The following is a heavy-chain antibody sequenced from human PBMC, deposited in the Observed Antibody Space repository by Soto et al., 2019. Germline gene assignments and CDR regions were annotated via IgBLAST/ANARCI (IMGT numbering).Heavy chain of an antibody. J-gene: IGHJ3*02. CDR2: ISSSISTI. CDR1: GFTFSSYT. Sequence: RGSLRLACAASGFTFSSYTVKWDRQAPGRGLEWVSYISSSISTIYYADSVQGRFTISRDNAKNSLYLQMNSLRDEDTAVYYCARGFGELSLDTFDIWGLGTMVTVSS. CDR3: ARGFGELSLDTFDI. V-gene: IGHV3-48*02. D-gene: IGHD3-10*01.